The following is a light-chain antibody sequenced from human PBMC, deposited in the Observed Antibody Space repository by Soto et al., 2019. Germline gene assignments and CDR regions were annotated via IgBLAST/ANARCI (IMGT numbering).Light chain of an antibody. Sequence: DIVLTQSAASLSVSLGERATISCGASRSVSSYLAWYQPKPGQAPKLLIYDTSNRATGIPPRFSGSGSETDFTLTISSLEPEPRAAYYSPQRSNWPRTSGPGTRLE. CDR1: RSVSSY. CDR3: PQRSNWPRT. V-gene: IGKV3-11*01. J-gene: IGKJ5*01. CDR2: DTS.